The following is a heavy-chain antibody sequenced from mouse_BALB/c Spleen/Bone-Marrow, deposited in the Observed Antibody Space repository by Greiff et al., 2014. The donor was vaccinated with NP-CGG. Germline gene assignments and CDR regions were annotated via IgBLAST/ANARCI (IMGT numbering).Heavy chain of an antibody. CDR2: IDPANGNT. D-gene: IGHD1-1*01. CDR1: GFNIKDTY. CDR3: ARYYYGSSYFDD. Sequence: EVQLQQSGAELVKPGASVKLSCTASGFNIKDTYMHWVKQRPEQGLAWIGRIDPANGNTKYDPKFQGKATITADTSSNTAYLQLSSLTSEDTAVYYCARYYYGSSYFDDWGQGTTLTVTS. J-gene: IGHJ2*01. V-gene: IGHV14-3*02.